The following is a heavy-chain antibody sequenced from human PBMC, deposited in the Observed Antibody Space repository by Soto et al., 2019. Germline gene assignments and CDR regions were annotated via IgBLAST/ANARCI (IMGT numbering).Heavy chain of an antibody. V-gene: IGHV3-53*01. Sequence: EVQLVESGGGLIQPGGSLRLSCAASGFTVSNYYMSWVRQAPGKGLEWVSVIYSGGSTYYADSVKGRFTISRDNSKNTLYLQMNSLRAEDTAVYYCARDRVESGYPEYFQHWGQGTLVTVSS. J-gene: IGHJ1*01. D-gene: IGHD3-22*01. CDR2: IYSGGST. CDR1: GFTVSNYY. CDR3: ARDRVESGYPEYFQH.